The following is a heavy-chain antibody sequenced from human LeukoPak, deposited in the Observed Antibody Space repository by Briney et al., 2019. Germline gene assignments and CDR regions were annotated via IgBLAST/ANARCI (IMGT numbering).Heavy chain of an antibody. CDR3: ARPLTGTHGFAY. V-gene: IGHV4-34*01. CDR2: INHSGGT. CDR1: GESFSDHY. J-gene: IGHJ4*02. D-gene: IGHD1-14*01. Sequence: SETLSLTCAVYGESFSDHYWNWIRQPPGKGLEWIGEINHSGGTNYNPSLKSRVVLSVDTSKNQFSLRLTSVTVADTAVYYCARPLTGTHGFAYWSLGTPVIVSS.